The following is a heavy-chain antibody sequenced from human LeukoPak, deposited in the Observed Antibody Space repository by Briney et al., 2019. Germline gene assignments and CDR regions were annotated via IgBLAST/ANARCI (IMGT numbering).Heavy chain of an antibody. J-gene: IGHJ3*02. D-gene: IGHD3-22*01. Sequence: GKSLRLSCAASGFTFSDYYMSWIRQAPGKGLEWVSYISSSGSTIYYADSVKGRFTISRDNAKNSLYLQMNSLRAEDTAVYYCARDYYDSTGRHDAFDIWGQGTMVTVSS. CDR3: ARDYYDSTGRHDAFDI. V-gene: IGHV3-11*01. CDR1: GFTFSDYY. CDR2: ISSSGSTI.